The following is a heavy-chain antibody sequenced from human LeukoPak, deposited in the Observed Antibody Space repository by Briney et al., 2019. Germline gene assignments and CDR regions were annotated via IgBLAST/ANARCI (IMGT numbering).Heavy chain of an antibody. CDR1: GFSLSTSGVG. V-gene: IGHV2-5*02. Sequence: SGPTLVKPTQTLTLPCTFSGFSLSTSGVGVGWIRQPPGKALEWLALIYWDDDKRYSPSLKSRLTITKDTSKNQVVLTMTNMDPVDSATYYCAHTGYSSSSIAFDIWGQGTMVTVSS. CDR3: AHTGYSSSSIAFDI. D-gene: IGHD6-6*01. J-gene: IGHJ3*02. CDR2: IYWDDDK.